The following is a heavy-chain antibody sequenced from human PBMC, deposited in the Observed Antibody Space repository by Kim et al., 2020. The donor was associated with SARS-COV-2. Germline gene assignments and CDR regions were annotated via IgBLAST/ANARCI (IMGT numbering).Heavy chain of an antibody. D-gene: IGHD3-10*01. Sequence: GESLKISCKGSGYSFTSYWIGWVRQMPGKGLEWMGIIYPGDSDTRYSPSFQGQVTISADKTISTAYLQWSSLKTSDTAMYYCARAMVRGGPTTSLYGMDVWGQGTTVTVSS. CDR1: GYSFTSYW. V-gene: IGHV5-51*01. CDR2: IYPGDSDT. CDR3: ARAMVRGGPTTSLYGMDV. J-gene: IGHJ6*02.